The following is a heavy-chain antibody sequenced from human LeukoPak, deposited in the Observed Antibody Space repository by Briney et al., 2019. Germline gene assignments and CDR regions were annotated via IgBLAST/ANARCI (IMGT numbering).Heavy chain of an antibody. Sequence: SVNVSCKASGGTLSSYAISWVRQAPGHGLKSMGGIIPIFGTANSAQKCQGRVTIPEDESTSTADMELSSLSCEGTAVYYCARDGYSRGWYQWARGTLVRVPS. V-gene: IGHV1-69*01. CDR2: IIPIFGTA. CDR1: GGTLSSYA. CDR3: ARDGYSRGWYQ. D-gene: IGHD6-19*01. J-gene: IGHJ4*02.